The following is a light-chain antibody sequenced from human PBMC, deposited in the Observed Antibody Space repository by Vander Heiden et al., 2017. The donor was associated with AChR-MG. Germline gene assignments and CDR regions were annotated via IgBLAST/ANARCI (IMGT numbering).Light chain of an antibody. J-gene: IGKJ1*01. CDR1: QPISTF. CDR2: GVS. CDR3: QQSYSTPWT. Sequence: DIQMTQSPSSLSASVGDRVTISCRASQPISTFLNWFQQKPGEAPKLLIYGVSNLQTGVPSRFSGSGSETDFTLTIRSLQPEDFATYYCQQSYSTPWTFGQGTKEDTK. V-gene: IGKV1-39*01.